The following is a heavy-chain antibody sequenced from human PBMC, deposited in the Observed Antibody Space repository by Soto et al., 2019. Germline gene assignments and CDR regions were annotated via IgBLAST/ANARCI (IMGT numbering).Heavy chain of an antibody. J-gene: IGHJ4*02. CDR1: GFTFSNAW. Sequence: GGSLRLSCAASGFTFSNAWMSWVRQAPGKGLEWVGRIKSKTDGGTTDYDAPVKGRFTISREDSKNTLYLQMNSLKTEDTAVYYCTTELFWSGYYLGYCFDYWGQGTLVTVSS. V-gene: IGHV3-15*01. D-gene: IGHD3-3*01. CDR2: IKSKTDGGTT. CDR3: TTELFWSGYYLGYCFDY.